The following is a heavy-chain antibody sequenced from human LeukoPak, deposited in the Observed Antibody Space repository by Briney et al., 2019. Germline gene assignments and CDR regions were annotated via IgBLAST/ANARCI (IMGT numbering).Heavy chain of an antibody. V-gene: IGHV3-53*01. J-gene: IGHJ4*02. CDR3: ARDFQDVYYYDSSGYYPEYYFDY. Sequence: GGSLRLSCAASGFTVSSNYMSWVRQAPGKGLEWVSVIYSGGNTYYADSVKGRFTISRDNSKNTLYLQMNSLRAEDTAVYYCARDFQDVYYYDSSGYYPEYYFDYWGQGTLVTVSS. CDR1: GFTVSSNY. D-gene: IGHD3-22*01. CDR2: IYSGGNT.